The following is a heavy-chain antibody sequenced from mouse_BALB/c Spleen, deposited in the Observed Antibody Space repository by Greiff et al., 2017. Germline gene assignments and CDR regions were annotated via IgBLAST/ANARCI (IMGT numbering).Heavy chain of an antibody. CDR2: ISSGGSYT. J-gene: IGHJ2*01. Sequence: EVLLVESGGGLVKPGGSLKLSCAASGFTFSSYAMSWVRQTPEKRLEWVATISSGGSYTYYPDSVKGRFTISRDNAKNTLYLQMSSLRAEDTAMYYCASNRRNYEVDYWGQGTTLTVSS. D-gene: IGHD2-1*01. CDR1: GFTFSSYA. V-gene: IGHV5-9-3*01. CDR3: ASNRRNYEVDY.